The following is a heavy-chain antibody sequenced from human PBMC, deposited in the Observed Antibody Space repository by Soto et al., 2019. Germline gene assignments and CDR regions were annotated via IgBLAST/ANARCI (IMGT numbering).Heavy chain of an antibody. CDR1: GFSLSTTGVG. V-gene: IGHV2-5*02. CDR2: IYWDDDK. J-gene: IGHJ6*02. CDR3: VQSRCGGDCLQSYSSHSYYGLDV. D-gene: IGHD2-21*02. Sequence: QITLKESGPTLVKPTQTLTLTCTFSGFSLSTTGVGVGWIRQPPGKALEWLALIYWDDDKRYNPSLNSRLTITKDTSKNPVXLXMXDMDPVDTATYYCVQSRCGGDCLQSYSSHSYYGLDVWGQGTTVTVSS.